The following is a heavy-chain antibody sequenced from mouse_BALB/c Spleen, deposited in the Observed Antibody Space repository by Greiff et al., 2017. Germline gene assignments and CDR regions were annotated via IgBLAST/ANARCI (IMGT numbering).Heavy chain of an antibody. CDR3: ARRDDYGAWFAY. Sequence: QVQLQQSGAELVKPGASVKLSCKASGDAFTSDDRNWVRQRPEQGLEWIGWIIPGDGSTKYNEKFKGKVTLTTDKSSSTAYMQLSRLTSEDSAVYFCARRDDYGAWFAYWGQGTLVTVSA. J-gene: IGHJ3*01. CDR1: GDAFTSDD. D-gene: IGHD2-4*01. V-gene: IGHV1S56*01. CDR2: IIPGDGST.